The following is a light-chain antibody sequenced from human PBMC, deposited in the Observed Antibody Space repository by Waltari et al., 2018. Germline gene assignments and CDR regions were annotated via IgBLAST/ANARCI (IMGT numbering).Light chain of an antibody. CDR3: QTWATGGV. V-gene: IGLV4-69*01. Sequence: QFVVTQSPSASASLGASVRLTCTLSGGHINYAIAWHQQRPEKGLRFLIKLNGDGSHTKGDGLRDRFSASSSGSDYYLTISSLQSEDEADYYCQTWATGGVFGGGTKLTVL. J-gene: IGLJ3*02. CDR1: GGHINYA. CDR2: LNGDGSH.